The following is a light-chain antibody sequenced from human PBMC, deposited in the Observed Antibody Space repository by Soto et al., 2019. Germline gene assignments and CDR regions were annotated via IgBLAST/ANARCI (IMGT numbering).Light chain of an antibody. CDR1: SSDVGAYNY. CDR2: DVS. J-gene: IGLJ2*01. V-gene: IGLV2-8*01. Sequence: QSVLTQPPSASGSPGQSVTISCTGTSSDVGAYNYVSWYQQYTGKAPKLMIYDVSKRPSGVPDRFSGSKSGNTASLTISGLQAEDEADYYCSSYTSSSTLVVFGGGTKLTVL. CDR3: SSYTSSSTLVV.